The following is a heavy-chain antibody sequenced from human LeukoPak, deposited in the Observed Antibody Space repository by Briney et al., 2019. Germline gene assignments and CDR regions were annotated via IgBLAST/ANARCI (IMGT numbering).Heavy chain of an antibody. Sequence: SETLSLTCTVSGASISSDYWNWIRQPPGKGLEWIGHVYHSGSTNYNPSLKSRVTISVDTSKNQFSLKLSSVTAADTAVYYCARATLSDFYFNYWGQGTLVTVSS. CDR1: GASISSDY. J-gene: IGHJ4*02. CDR2: VYHSGST. V-gene: IGHV4-59*01. CDR3: ARATLSDFYFNY.